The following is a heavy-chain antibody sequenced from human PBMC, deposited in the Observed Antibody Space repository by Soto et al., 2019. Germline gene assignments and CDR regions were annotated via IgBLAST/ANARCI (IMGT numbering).Heavy chain of an antibody. CDR3: ARESSGWLHFDY. Sequence: GASVKVSCKASGGTFSSYAISWVRQAPGQGLEWMGGIIPIFGTANYAQKFQGRVTITADESTSTAYMELSSLRSEDTAVYYCARESSGWLHFDYWGQGTLVTVSS. J-gene: IGHJ4*02. D-gene: IGHD6-19*01. CDR2: IIPIFGTA. V-gene: IGHV1-69*13. CDR1: GGTFSSYA.